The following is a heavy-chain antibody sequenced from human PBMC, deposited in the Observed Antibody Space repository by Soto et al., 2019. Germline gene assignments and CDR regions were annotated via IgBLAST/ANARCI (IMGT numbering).Heavy chain of an antibody. CDR3: ARAVAYYYDSSGYYLPPNDAFEI. J-gene: IGHJ3*02. D-gene: IGHD3-22*01. V-gene: IGHV4-59*01. Sequence: PSETLSLTCTVSGGSISSYYWSWIRQPPGKGLEWIGYIYYSGSTNYNPSLKSRVTISVDTSKNQFSLKLSSVTAADTAVYYCARAVAYYYDSSGYYLPPNDAFEIWGQGTMVTVSS. CDR1: GGSISSYY. CDR2: IYYSGST.